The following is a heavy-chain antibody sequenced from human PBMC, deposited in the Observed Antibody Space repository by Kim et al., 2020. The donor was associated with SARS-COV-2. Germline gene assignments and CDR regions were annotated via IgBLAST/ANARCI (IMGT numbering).Heavy chain of an antibody. CDR1: GFTFGDYA. J-gene: IGHJ6*02. Sequence: GGSLRLSCAASGFTFGDYAMHWVRQAPGKGLEWVSGISWNSGSIGYADSVKGRFTISRDNAKNSLYLQMNSLRAEDTALYYCAKAMGGYCSGGSRGCYYYYGMDVWGQGTTVTVSS. D-gene: IGHD2-15*01. CDR3: AKAMGGYCSGGSRGCYYYYGMDV. V-gene: IGHV3-9*01. CDR2: ISWNSGSI.